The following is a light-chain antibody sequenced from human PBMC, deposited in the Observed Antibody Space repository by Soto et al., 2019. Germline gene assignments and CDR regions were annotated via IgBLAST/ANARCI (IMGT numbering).Light chain of an antibody. J-gene: IGKJ5*01. CDR2: GAS. Sequence: EIVLTQSPGTLSLSPGERATLSCRASQSVSFSYLAWYQQKPGQAPRLLIYGASSRATGIPDRFSGSGSGTDFTLPISRLEPEDFAVYYCQQYGSSPPITFGQGTRLEIK. V-gene: IGKV3-20*01. CDR3: QQYGSSPPIT. CDR1: QSVSFSY.